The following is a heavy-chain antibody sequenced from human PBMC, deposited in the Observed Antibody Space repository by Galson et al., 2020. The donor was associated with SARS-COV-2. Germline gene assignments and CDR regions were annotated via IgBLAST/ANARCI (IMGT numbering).Heavy chain of an antibody. J-gene: IGHJ4*02. V-gene: IGHV4-34*01. CDR1: GGSFSGYY. Sequence: SETLSLTCAVYGGSFSGYYWSWIRQPPGKGLEWIGEINHSGSTNYNPSLKSRVTISVDTSKNQFSLKLSSVTAADTAVYYCARSPPNLYSSSWHQLYGSYFDYWGQGTLVTVSS. CDR3: ARSPPNLYSSSWHQLYGSYFDY. CDR2: INHSGST. D-gene: IGHD6-13*01.